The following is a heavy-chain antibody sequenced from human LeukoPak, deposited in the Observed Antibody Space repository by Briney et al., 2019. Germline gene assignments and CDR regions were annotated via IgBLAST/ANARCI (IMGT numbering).Heavy chain of an antibody. CDR3: AQQVGYCSSGSCYFTY. V-gene: IGHV3-23*01. CDR1: YISVSNNF. J-gene: IGHJ1*01. Sequence: PGESLRLSCGAPYISVSNNFMSWVRQAPGKGLEWVSAISNTGGSTYYADSVKGRFTISRDKSKNTLSLQMNSLRAEDTAVYYCAQQVGYCSSGSCYFTYWGQGTLVTVSS. CDR2: ISNTGGST. D-gene: IGHD2-15*01.